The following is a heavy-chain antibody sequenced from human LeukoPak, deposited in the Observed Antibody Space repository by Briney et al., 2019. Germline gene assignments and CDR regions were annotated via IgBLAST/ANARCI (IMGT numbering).Heavy chain of an antibody. CDR1: GFTFDDYA. V-gene: IGHV3-9*01. CDR2: ISWNSGSI. CDR3: AQGGY. J-gene: IGHJ4*02. Sequence: GRSLRLSCAASGFTFDDYAMHWVRQAPGKGLEWVSGISWNSGSIGYADSVKGRFTISRDNAKNSLYLQMNSLRAEDTALYYCAQGGYWGQGTLVTVSS.